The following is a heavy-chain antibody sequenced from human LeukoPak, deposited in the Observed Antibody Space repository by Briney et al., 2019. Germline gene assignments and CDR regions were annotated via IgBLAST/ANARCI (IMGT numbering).Heavy chain of an antibody. Sequence: SVKVSCKASGGTSSSYAISWVRQPPGQGLEWMGGIIPIFGTANYAQKFQGRVTITADESTSTAYMELSSLRSEDTAVYYCARSIAVAGTYDYWGQGTLVTVSS. CDR2: IIPIFGTA. D-gene: IGHD6-19*01. CDR1: GGTSSSYA. V-gene: IGHV1-69*13. CDR3: ARSIAVAGTYDY. J-gene: IGHJ4*02.